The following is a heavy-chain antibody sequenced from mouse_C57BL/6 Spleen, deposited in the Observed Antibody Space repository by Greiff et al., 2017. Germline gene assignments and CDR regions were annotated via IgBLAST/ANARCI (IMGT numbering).Heavy chain of an antibody. Sequence: QVQLQQSGAELVKPGASVKLSCKASGYTFTEYTIHWVKQRSGQGLEWIGWFYPGSGSIKYNEKFKDKATLTADKSSSTVYMELSRLTSEDSAVYFCARHEDHGFGDYGGDFDYWGQGTTLTVSS. CDR1: GYTFTEYT. CDR2: FYPGSGSI. CDR3: ARHEDHGFGDYGGDFDY. D-gene: IGHD2-4*01. J-gene: IGHJ2*01. V-gene: IGHV1-62-2*01.